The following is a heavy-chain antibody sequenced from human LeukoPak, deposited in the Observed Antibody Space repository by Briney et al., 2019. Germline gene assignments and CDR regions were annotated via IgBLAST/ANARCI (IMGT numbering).Heavy chain of an antibody. D-gene: IGHD4-17*01. CDR3: ARGPETGEYDY. Sequence: GASVKVSCKASGYTFTSYGISWVRQAPGQGLEWMGWMNPNSGNTGYAQKFQGRVTITRNTSISTAYMELSSLRSEDTAVYYCARGPETGEYDYWGQGTLVTVSS. CDR1: GYTFTSYG. CDR2: MNPNSGNT. J-gene: IGHJ4*02. V-gene: IGHV1-8*03.